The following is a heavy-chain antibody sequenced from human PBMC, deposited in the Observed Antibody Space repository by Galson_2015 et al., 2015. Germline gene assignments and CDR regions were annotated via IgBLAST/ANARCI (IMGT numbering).Heavy chain of an antibody. CDR1: GFTFDDYA. V-gene: IGHV3-9*01. CDR2: ISWNSGSI. J-gene: IGHJ5*02. D-gene: IGHD6-19*01. CDR3: AKDMGPVREQWLAANWFDP. Sequence: SLRLSCAASGFTFDDYAMHWVRQAPGKGLEWVSGISWNSGSIGYADSVKGRFTISRDNAKNSLYLQMNSLRAEDTALYYCAKDMGPVREQWLAANWFDPWGQGTLVTVSS.